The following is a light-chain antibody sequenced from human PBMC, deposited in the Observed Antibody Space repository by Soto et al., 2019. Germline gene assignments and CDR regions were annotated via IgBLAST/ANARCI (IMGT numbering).Light chain of an antibody. Sequence: IHMTHAPSTLPASLGDIVTITGGASQSITSWLAWYQQKRGKAPKLLIYDASSLESGVPSRFSGSGSGTEFTLTISSLQPDDFASYYCQQYSTYPWTFGQGTKVDIK. CDR2: DAS. V-gene: IGKV1-5*01. CDR1: QSITSW. J-gene: IGKJ1*01. CDR3: QQYSTYPWT.